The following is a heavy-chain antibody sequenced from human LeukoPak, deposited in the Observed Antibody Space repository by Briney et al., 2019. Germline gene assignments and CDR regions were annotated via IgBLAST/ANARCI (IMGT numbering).Heavy chain of an antibody. CDR2: IRSKANSYAT. V-gene: IGHV3-73*01. Sequence: GGSLRLSCAASGFTFSSYSMNWVRQASGKGLEWVGRIRSKANSYATAYAASVKGRFTISRDDSKNTAYLQMNSLKTEDTAVYYCTRPAGTEHSWGQGTLSPSPQ. D-gene: IGHD6-19*01. CDR1: GFTFSSYS. CDR3: TRPAGTEHS. J-gene: IGHJ5*02.